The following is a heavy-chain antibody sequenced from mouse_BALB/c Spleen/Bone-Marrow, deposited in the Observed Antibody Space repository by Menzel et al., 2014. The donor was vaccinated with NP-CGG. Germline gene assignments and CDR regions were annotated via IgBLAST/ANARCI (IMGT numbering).Heavy chain of an antibody. D-gene: IGHD2-1*01. V-gene: IGHV14-4*02. CDR3: SYGNFAMDY. CDR2: IDPENGDT. J-gene: IGHJ4*01. CDR1: GFNIXDYY. Sequence: EVKLMESGAELVRSGASVKLSCTASGFNIXDYYMHWVKQRPEQGLEWIGWIDPENGDTEYAPKFQGKATMTADTSSNTAYLQLSSLTSEDTAVYYCSYGNFAMDYWGQGTSVTVSS.